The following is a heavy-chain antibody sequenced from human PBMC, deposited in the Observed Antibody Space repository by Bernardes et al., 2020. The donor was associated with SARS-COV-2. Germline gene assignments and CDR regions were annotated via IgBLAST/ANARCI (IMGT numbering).Heavy chain of an antibody. CDR3: AKRMRGSYRGGGERPLDYHYGMDV. Sequence: GGSLRLSCAASGFTFNSQSMNWVRQAPGKGLEWISYISSGSTTIYYADSVRGRFTISRDNAKNSLSLQMDSLRAEDTAVYYCAKRMRGSYRGGGERPLDYHYGMDVWGQGTTVTVSS. J-gene: IGHJ6*02. CDR2: ISSGSTTI. D-gene: IGHD3-16*02. V-gene: IGHV3-48*01. CDR1: GFTFNSQS.